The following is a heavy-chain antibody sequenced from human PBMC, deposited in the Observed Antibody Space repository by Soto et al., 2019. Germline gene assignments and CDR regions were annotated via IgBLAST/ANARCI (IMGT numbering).Heavy chain of an antibody. Sequence: ESVTSSEKGPGYSVSSSRITPERQMPGKGLQWMGRIDPSDSYTNCSPSSQGHVTISADKSISTAYLQWRSLKASDTAMYDCARITLGMDVCGQATIVTVSS. J-gene: IGHJ6*02. V-gene: IGHV5-10-1*01. CDR2: IDPSDSYT. D-gene: IGHD1-20*01. CDR1: GYSVSSSR. CDR3: ARITLGMDV.